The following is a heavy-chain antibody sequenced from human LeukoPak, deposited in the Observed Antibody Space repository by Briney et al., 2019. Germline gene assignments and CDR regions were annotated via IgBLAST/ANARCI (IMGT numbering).Heavy chain of an antibody. D-gene: IGHD2-2*01. CDR1: GFTFSSYS. V-gene: IGHV3-21*01. Sequence: GGSLRLSCAASGFTFSSYSMNWVRQAPGKGLEWVSSISSSSSYIYYADSAKGRFTISRDNAKNSLYLQMNSLRAEDTAVYYCARQGQLPDYYYYMDVWGKGTTVTVSS. J-gene: IGHJ6*03. CDR2: ISSSSSYI. CDR3: ARQGQLPDYYYYMDV.